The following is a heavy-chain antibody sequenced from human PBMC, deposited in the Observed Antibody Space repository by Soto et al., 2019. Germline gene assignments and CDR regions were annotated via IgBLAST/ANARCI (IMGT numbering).Heavy chain of an antibody. V-gene: IGHV4-59*01. Sequence: QVQLQESGPGLVKPSETLSLTCTVSGGSISSYYWSWFRQPPGKGLEWIGYINYIGSTNYNPSLKSRVTISVDTSKNQFSLKVTSVTAADTAVYYCARRTAMNPAHFDYWGQGTQVTVSS. CDR2: INYIGST. CDR1: GGSISSYY. J-gene: IGHJ4*02. CDR3: ARRTAMNPAHFDY. D-gene: IGHD2-2*01.